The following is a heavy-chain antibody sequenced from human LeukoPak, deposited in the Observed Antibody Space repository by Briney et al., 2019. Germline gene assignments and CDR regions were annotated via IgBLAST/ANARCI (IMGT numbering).Heavy chain of an antibody. D-gene: IGHD5-18*01. CDR3: AYRGDTYAYDH. CDR1: GYMFTDYH. J-gene: IGHJ4*02. CDR2: INPKSGDT. Sequence: ASVKVYCKTSGYMFTDYHIHWVRQAPGQGLEWMGWINPKSGDTNHAQKFQGRVTLTRDASISTAYMDLSSLRSDDTALYYCAYRGDTYAYDHWGQGTLVTVSS. V-gene: IGHV1-2*02.